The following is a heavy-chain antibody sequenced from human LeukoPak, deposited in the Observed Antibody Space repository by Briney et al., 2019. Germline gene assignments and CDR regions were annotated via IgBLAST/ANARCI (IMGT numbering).Heavy chain of an antibody. CDR3: ARATGSNYESDYYYYGMDV. Sequence: SVKVSCTASGGTFSSYAISWVRQAPGQGLEWMGGIIPILGTANYAQKFQGRVTITADESTSTAYMELSSLRSEDTAVYYCARATGSNYESDYYYYGMDVWGQGTTVTVSS. CDR1: GGTFSSYA. V-gene: IGHV1-69*13. D-gene: IGHD4-11*01. J-gene: IGHJ6*02. CDR2: IIPILGTA.